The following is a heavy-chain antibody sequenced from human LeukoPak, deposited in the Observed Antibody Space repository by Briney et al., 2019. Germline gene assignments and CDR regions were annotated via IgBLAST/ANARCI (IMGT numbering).Heavy chain of an antibody. D-gene: IGHD1-1*01. J-gene: IGHJ5*02. CDR1: GFTFSNYD. CDR2: ISGSGGST. V-gene: IGHV3-23*01. CDR3: AKSYKSGFDP. Sequence: SGGSLRLSCAASGFTFSNYDMNWVRQAPGKGLEWVSAISGSGGSTYYADSVKGRFTISRDNSKNTLYLQMNSLRAEDTAVYYCAKSYKSGFDPWGQGTLVTVSS.